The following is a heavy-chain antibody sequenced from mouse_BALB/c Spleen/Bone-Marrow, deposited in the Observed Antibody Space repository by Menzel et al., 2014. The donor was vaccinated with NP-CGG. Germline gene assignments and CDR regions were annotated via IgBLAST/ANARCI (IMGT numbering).Heavy chain of an antibody. Sequence: EVQLQQSGPELVKPGASVKISCKASGYSFTGYFMNWVMQSHGKSLEWIGRINPYNGDTFYNQKFKGKATLTVDKSSGTAHMELRSLASEDSAVYYCARSGYYGSSYFDYWGQGTTLTVSS. J-gene: IGHJ2*01. CDR2: INPYNGDT. D-gene: IGHD1-1*01. V-gene: IGHV1-20*02. CDR3: ARSGYYGSSYFDY. CDR1: GYSFTGYF.